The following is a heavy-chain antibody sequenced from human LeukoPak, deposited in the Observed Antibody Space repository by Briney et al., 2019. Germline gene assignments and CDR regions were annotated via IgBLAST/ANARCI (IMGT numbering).Heavy chain of an antibody. V-gene: IGHV4-59*12. D-gene: IGHD3-10*01. CDR3: ARDRERGMVRGILDY. CDR2: IYYSGST. J-gene: IGHJ4*02. CDR1: GGSISSYY. Sequence: SETLPLTCTVSGGSISSYYWSWIRQPPGKGLEWIGYIYYSGSTNYNPSLKSRVTISVDTSKNQSSLKLSSVTAADTAVYYCARDRERGMVRGILDYWGQGTLVTVSS.